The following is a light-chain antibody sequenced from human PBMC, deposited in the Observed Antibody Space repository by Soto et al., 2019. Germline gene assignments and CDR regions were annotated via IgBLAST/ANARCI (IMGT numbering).Light chain of an antibody. Sequence: EIVLTQSPVTLSLSPGERATLSCRASQSVTTFLAWYQQKPGQAPRLLIYDASKRATGIPARFSGSGSGTDFTLTISSLEPEEFAVYYCQQRTNWPLTFGGATKVEIK. V-gene: IGKV3-11*01. CDR3: QQRTNWPLT. CDR1: QSVTTF. CDR2: DAS. J-gene: IGKJ4*01.